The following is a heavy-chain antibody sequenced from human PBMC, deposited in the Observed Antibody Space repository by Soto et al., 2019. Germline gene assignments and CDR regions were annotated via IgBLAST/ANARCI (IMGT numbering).Heavy chain of an antibody. CDR1: GYTFTRYG. CDR2: ISGYNGDA. V-gene: IGHV1-18*01. Sequence: ASVKVSCKASGYTFTRYGISWVRQAPGQGLEWMEWISGYNGDANYAQSSQGRVSMTIDTSTTTAYMELRTLTPDDTAVYYCAKNGQPPYYYYGMDVWGQGTTVTVSS. CDR3: AKNGQPPYYYYGMDV. J-gene: IGHJ6*02. D-gene: IGHD2-8*01.